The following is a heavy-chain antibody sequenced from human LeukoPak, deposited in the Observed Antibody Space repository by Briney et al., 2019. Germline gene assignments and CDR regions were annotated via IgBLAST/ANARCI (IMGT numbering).Heavy chain of an antibody. J-gene: IGHJ1*01. V-gene: IGHV4-34*01. Sequence: PSETLSLTCAVYGGSFSGYYWSWIRQPPGKGLEWIGEINHSGSTNYNPSLKSRVTISVDTSKNQFSLKLSSGTAADTAVYYCARGPRYYYDSSGYYSNVQHWGQDTLVTVSS. D-gene: IGHD3-22*01. CDR1: GGSFSGYY. CDR2: INHSGST. CDR3: ARGPRYYYDSSGYYSNVQH.